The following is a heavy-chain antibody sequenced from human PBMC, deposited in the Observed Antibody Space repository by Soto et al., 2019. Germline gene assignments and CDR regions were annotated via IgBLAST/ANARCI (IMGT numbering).Heavy chain of an antibody. CDR3: ARDGGYSGYDLDY. CDR1: GYTFTGYY. J-gene: IGHJ4*02. D-gene: IGHD5-12*01. Sequence: GASVKVSCKASGYTFTGYYMHWVRQAPGQGLEWMGWINPNSGGANYAQKFQGRVTMTRDTSISTAYMELSRLRSDDTAAYYCARDGGYSGYDLDYWGQGTLVTVSS. V-gene: IGHV1-2*02. CDR2: INPNSGGA.